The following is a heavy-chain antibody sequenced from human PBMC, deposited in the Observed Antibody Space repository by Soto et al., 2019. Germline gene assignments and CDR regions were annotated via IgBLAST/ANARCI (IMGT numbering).Heavy chain of an antibody. CDR1: GFTFSSYS. V-gene: IGHV3-48*01. CDR2: ISSSSSTI. CDR3: TREGGDLNWFDP. D-gene: IGHD4-17*01. Sequence: EVQLVESGGGLVQPGGSLRLSCAASGFTFSSYSMNWVRQAPGKGLEWVSYISSSSSTIYYADSVKGRFTISRDNAKNSLDLQMDSLRAEDTAVYYCTREGGDLNWFDPWGQGTLVTVSS. J-gene: IGHJ5*02.